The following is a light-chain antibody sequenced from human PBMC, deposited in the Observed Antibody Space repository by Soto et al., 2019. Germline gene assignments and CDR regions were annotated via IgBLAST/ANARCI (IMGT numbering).Light chain of an antibody. Sequence: QAVVTQPPSVSGAPGQRVTVSCTGSGSTIGAGYDVHWYQQLPGTAPKLLIYNNNNRPSGVPDRFSGSKSGTSASLAVSGLQAEDEADYYCQSYDSSLNVIFGGGTKLTVL. J-gene: IGLJ2*01. CDR3: QSYDSSLNVI. V-gene: IGLV1-40*01. CDR2: NNN. CDR1: GSTIGAGYD.